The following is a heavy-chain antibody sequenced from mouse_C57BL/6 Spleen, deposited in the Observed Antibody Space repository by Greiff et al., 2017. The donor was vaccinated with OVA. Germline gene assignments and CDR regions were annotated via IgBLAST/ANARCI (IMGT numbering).Heavy chain of an antibody. V-gene: IGHV1-22*01. D-gene: IGHD2-3*01. CDR1: GYTFTDYN. Sequence: VQLQQSGPELVKPGASVKMSCKASGYTFTDYNMHWVKQSPGKSLEWIGYINPNNGGTSYNQKFKGKATFTVNKSSSTAYMELRSLTSEESAVYYCARGGYYDWFAYWGQGTLVTVSA. CDR2: INPNNGGT. J-gene: IGHJ3*01. CDR3: ARGGYYDWFAY.